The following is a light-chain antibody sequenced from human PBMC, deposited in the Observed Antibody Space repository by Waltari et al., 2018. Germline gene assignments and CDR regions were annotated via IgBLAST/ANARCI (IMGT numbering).Light chain of an antibody. V-gene: IGLV3-10*01. Sequence: SYELTQPPSVSVSPGQTARITCPGDALPKKYAYWYQQKSGQTPVLVIYEDKKRPYGIPERVSGSSSGTVATLTISGAQVEDEADYFCYSTDNNGRGVFGGGTKLTVL. CDR3: YSTDNNGRGV. CDR1: ALPKKY. CDR2: EDK. J-gene: IGLJ2*01.